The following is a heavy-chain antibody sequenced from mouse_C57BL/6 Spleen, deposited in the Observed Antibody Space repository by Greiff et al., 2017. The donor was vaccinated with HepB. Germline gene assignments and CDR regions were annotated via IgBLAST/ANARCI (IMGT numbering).Heavy chain of an antibody. CDR2: IDPANGNT. V-gene: IGHV14-3*01. Sequence: VQLKESVAELVRPGASVKLSCTASGFNIKNTYMHWVKQRPEQGLEWIGRIDPANGNTKYAPKFQGKATITADTSSNTAYLQLSSLTSEDTAIDYCAAIYYDYHYAMDYWGQGTSVTVSS. CDR3: AAIYYDYHYAMDY. CDR1: GFNIKNTY. J-gene: IGHJ4*01. D-gene: IGHD2-4*01.